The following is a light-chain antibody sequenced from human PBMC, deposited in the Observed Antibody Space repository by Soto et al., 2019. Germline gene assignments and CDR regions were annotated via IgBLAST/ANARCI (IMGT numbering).Light chain of an antibody. CDR1: HSVSSSY. Sequence: EIVLTQSPGTLSLSPGERATLSCRASHSVSSSYLAWYQQKPGQAPRLLIYGASTRATGIPARFSGSGSGTDFTLTITSLETEDFAVYYCQQRANWSPITFGRGTRLEIK. CDR2: GAS. CDR3: QQRANWSPIT. V-gene: IGKV3D-20*02. J-gene: IGKJ5*01.